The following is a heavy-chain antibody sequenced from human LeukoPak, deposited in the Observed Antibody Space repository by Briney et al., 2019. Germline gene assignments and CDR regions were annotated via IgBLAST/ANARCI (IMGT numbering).Heavy chain of an antibody. CDR1: GYTFTSYG. J-gene: IGHJ6*02. CDR2: ISAYNGNT. D-gene: IGHD3-10*01. CDR3: VRAGFGESAHYYGMDV. Sequence: ASVKVSCKASGYTFTSYGISWVRQAPGQGLEWMGWISAYNGNTNYAQKLQGRVTMTTDTSTSTAYMELRSLRSDDTAVYYCVRAGFGESAHYYGMDVWGQGTTVTVSS. V-gene: IGHV1-18*01.